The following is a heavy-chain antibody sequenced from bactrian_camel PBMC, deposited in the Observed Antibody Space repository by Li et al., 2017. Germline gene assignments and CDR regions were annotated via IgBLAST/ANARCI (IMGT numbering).Heavy chain of an antibody. Sequence: HVQLVESGGGSVQAGGSLRLSCAASGNTYGGYCMYWVRQAAGKGLEWVSTISATGGTTYAADSVKGRFTISQDNAKNMVYLQVNSLKAEDTAMYYCAAGWSFGVGTLLRRHYNYWGQGTHVTVS. CDR2: ISATGGTT. V-gene: IGHV3S1*01. J-gene: IGHJ4*01. CDR1: GNTYGGYC. CDR3: AAGWSFGVGTLLRRHYNY. D-gene: IGHD3*01.